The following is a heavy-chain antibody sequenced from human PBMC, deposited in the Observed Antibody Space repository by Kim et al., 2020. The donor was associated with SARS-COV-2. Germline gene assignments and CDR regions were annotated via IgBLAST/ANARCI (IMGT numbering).Heavy chain of an antibody. Sequence: SETLSLTCTVSGGSISGYHWTWVRQPPGKGLEWIGYIHYSGTTNYNPSLKSRVTMSVDTSKNQFSLKLNSVTTADTPGYYCARALKLGSGSQFSHGMD. CDR2: IHYSGTT. V-gene: IGHV4-59*13. J-gene: IGHJ6*01. CDR3: ARALKLGSGSQFSHGMD. D-gene: IGHD3-10*01. CDR1: GGSISGYH.